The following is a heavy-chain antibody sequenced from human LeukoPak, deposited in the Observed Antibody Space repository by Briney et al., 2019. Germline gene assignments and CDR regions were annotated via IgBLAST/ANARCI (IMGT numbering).Heavy chain of an antibody. CDR3: ARGVWFGVLDY. Sequence: GGSLRLSCAASGFTFRSYWMSWLRQTPGKRLEWLANIKEDGSEKYYVDSVKGQFTISRDNAKNSLYLQMNSLRAEDTAVYYCARGVWFGVLDYWGQGTLVTVSS. CDR2: IKEDGSEK. J-gene: IGHJ4*02. D-gene: IGHD3-10*01. V-gene: IGHV3-7*01. CDR1: GFTFRSYW.